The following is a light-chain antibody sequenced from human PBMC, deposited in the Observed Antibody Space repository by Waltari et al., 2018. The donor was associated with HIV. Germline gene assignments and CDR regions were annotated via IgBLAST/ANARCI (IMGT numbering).Light chain of an antibody. CDR3: ATWDDSLGTYV. V-gene: IGLV1-44*01. CDR1: NSNTGSNT. Sequence: QSVLTQPPSASGTPGQRVTISCSGGNSNTGSNTVNWYRQLPGTAPTLLIYSDNQRPSGGPDRISGSKSVTSASLAISGLQSEDEADYYCATWDDSLGTYVFGTATKVTVL. J-gene: IGLJ1*01. CDR2: SDN.